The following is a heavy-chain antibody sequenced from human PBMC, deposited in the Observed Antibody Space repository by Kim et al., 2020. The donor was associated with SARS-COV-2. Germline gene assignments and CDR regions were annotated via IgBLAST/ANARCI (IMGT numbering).Heavy chain of an antibody. D-gene: IGHD1-26*01. J-gene: IGHJ5*02. CDR3: ARRGSGSYYIWFDP. Sequence: ADSVKGRFTISRDNAKNSLYLQMNSLRAEDTAVYYCARRGSGSYYIWFDPWGQGTLVTVSS. V-gene: IGHV3-11*06.